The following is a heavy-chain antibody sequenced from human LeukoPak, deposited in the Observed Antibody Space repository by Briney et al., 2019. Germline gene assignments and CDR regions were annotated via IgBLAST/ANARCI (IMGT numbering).Heavy chain of an antibody. J-gene: IGHJ6*02. CDR3: ARDRSYSNSMDV. Sequence: GGSLRLSCAASGFTFSSYSMNWVRQAPGKGLEWVSSISSSSSYIYYADSVKGRFTISRDNAKNSLYLQMNSLRAEVTAVYYCARDRSYSNSMDVWGQGTTVTVSS. CDR2: ISSSSSYI. CDR1: GFTFSSYS. V-gene: IGHV3-21*01. D-gene: IGHD4-11*01.